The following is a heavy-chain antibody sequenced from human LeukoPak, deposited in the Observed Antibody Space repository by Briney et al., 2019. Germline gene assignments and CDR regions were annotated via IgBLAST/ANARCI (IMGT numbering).Heavy chain of an antibody. V-gene: IGHV1-2*02. CDR1: GYTSTGYY. D-gene: IGHD3-22*01. CDR2: INPNSGGT. CDR3: ARAATMIVVVIPDFDY. J-gene: IGHJ4*02. Sequence: ASVKVSCKASGYTSTGYYMHWVRQAPGQGLEWMGWINPNSGGTNYAQKFQGRVTMTRDTSISTAYMELSRLRSDDTAVYYCARAATMIVVVIPDFDYWGQGTLVTVSS.